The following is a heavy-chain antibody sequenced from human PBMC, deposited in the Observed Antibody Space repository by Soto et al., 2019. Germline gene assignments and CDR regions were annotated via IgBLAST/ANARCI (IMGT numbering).Heavy chain of an antibody. J-gene: IGHJ6*02. Sequence: PSETLSLTCAVFGGSFSGYYWSWIRQSPGKGLEWIGEINESGNTNYNPSLKSRVTISVDTSKNQFSLRLSSVTAADTAVYYCSRGRSSTAAAGSPADLDVWGQGTTVTVSS. CDR2: INESGNT. V-gene: IGHV4-34*01. CDR1: GGSFSGYY. CDR3: SRGRSSTAAAGSPADLDV. D-gene: IGHD6-13*01.